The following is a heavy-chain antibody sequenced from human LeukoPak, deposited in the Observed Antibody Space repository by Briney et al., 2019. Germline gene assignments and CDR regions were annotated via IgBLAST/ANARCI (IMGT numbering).Heavy chain of an antibody. CDR2: IIIDGSST. J-gene: IGHJ5*02. CDR3: ARYDLWSGYSNWFDP. Sequence: GGSLRLSCAASGFTFSSYWMHWVRQAPGKGLVWVSRIIIDGSSTSYADSVKGRFTVSRDNAKNTLYLQMNSLRAEDTAVHYCARYDLWSGYSNWFDPWGQGTLVTVSS. V-gene: IGHV3-74*01. CDR1: GFTFSSYW. D-gene: IGHD3-3*01.